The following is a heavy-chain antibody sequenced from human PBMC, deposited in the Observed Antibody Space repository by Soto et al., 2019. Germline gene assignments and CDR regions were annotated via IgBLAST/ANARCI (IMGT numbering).Heavy chain of an antibody. J-gene: IGHJ5*02. CDR3: ARGYDTIFSNWLDP. Sequence: PSETLSLTCTVSGGSISSGDYYWSWIRQPPGKGLEWIGYIYYSGSTYYNPSLKSRVTISVDTYKNQFSLKLSSVTAADTAVYYCARGYDTIFSNWLDPSGKGTRVTVSS. V-gene: IGHV4-30-4*01. CDR2: IYYSGST. D-gene: IGHD3-9*01. CDR1: GGSISSGDYY.